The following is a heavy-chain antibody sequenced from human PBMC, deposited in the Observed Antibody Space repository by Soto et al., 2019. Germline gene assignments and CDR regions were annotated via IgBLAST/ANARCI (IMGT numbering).Heavy chain of an antibody. D-gene: IGHD4-17*01. CDR2: ISYDGSNK. CDR1: GFTFSSYG. CDR3: AKDTRSDYGDDADY. Sequence: QVQLVESGGGVVQPGRSLRLSCAASGFTFSSYGMHWVRQAPGKGLEWVAVISYDGSNKYYADSVKGRFTISRDNSKNTLYLQMNSLRAEDTAVYYCAKDTRSDYGDDADYWGQGTLVTVSS. V-gene: IGHV3-30*18. J-gene: IGHJ4*02.